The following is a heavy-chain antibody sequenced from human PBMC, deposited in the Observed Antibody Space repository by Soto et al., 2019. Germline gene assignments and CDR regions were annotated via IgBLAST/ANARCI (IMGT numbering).Heavy chain of an antibody. J-gene: IGHJ6*02. Sequence: EVQLVETGGALIQPGGSLRLSCAASGFAVSNHYMNWVRQAPGKGLEWVSIIRTTGSTYYADSVKGRFTISRDNSKNRASLEMNSLRVEDTAVYYCARNSIMDVWGQGNTVIVSS. CDR1: GFAVSNHY. V-gene: IGHV3-53*02. CDR2: IRTTGST. CDR3: ARNSIMDV.